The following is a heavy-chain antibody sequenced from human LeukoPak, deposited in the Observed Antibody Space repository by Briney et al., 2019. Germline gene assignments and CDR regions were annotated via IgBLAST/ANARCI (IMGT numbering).Heavy chain of an antibody. CDR2: INHSGST. V-gene: IGHV4-34*01. J-gene: IGHJ4*02. CDR3: ARGFSRDYVWGSYRSPIFDY. Sequence: PSETLSLTCAVYGGSFSGYYWSWIRQPPGKGLEWIGEINHSGSTNYNPSLKSRVTISVDTSKNQFSLKLSSVTAADTAVYYCARGFSRDYVWGSYRSPIFDYWSQGTLVTVSS. CDR1: GGSFSGYY. D-gene: IGHD3-16*02.